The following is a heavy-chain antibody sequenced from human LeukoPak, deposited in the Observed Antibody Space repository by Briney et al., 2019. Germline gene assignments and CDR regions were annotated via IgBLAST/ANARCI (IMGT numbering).Heavy chain of an antibody. CDR2: ISAYNGNT. D-gene: IGHD5-12*01. Sequence: EASVKVSCKASGYTFTSYGISWVRQAPGQGLEWMGWISAYNGNTNYAQKLQGRVTMTTDTSTSTAYMELRSLRSDDTAVYYCAGGYSGYDTYYYYYGMDVWGQGTTVTVSS. V-gene: IGHV1-18*01. CDR3: AGGYSGYDTYYYYYGMDV. J-gene: IGHJ6*02. CDR1: GYTFTSYG.